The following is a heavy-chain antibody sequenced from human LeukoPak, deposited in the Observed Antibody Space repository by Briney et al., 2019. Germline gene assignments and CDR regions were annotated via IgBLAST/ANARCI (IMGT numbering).Heavy chain of an antibody. CDR2: INHSGST. J-gene: IGHJ5*02. D-gene: IGHD2-15*01. V-gene: IGHV4-34*01. CDR3: ARAHYCSGDSCYLGWFDP. Sequence: RPSETLSLTCAVYGGSFSGYYWSWIRQPPGKGLEWIGEINHSGSTNYNPSLKSRVTISVDTSKNQFSLKLSSVTAADTAVYYCARAHYCSGDSCYLGWFDPWGQGTLVTVSS. CDR1: GGSFSGYY.